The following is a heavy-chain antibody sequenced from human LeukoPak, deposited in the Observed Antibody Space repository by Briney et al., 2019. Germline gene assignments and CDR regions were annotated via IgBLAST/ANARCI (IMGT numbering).Heavy chain of an antibody. CDR2: INGSGGST. V-gene: IGHV3-23*01. CDR3: AKTLGSGWYYFDY. D-gene: IGHD6-19*01. J-gene: IGHJ4*02. CDR1: GFTFSSYA. Sequence: GGSLRLSCAASGFTFSSYAMSWVRQAPGKGLEWVSGINGSGGSTDYADSVKGRFTISRDNSKNTLYLQMNSLRAEDTAVYYCAKTLGSGWYYFDYWGQGTLVTVSS.